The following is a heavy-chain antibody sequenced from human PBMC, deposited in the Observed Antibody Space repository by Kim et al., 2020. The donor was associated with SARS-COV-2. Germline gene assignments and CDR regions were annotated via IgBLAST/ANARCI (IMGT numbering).Heavy chain of an antibody. V-gene: IGHV3-21*01. CDR3: ARVGVYYYNNDY. CDR1: GFTFSSYS. Sequence: GGSLRLSCAASGFTFSSYSMNWVRQAPGKGLEWVSSISSSSSYIYYADSVKGRFTISRDNAKNSLYLQMNSLRAEDTAVYYCARVGVYYYNNDYWGQGTLVTVSS. CDR2: ISSSSSYI. J-gene: IGHJ4*02. D-gene: IGHD3-10*01.